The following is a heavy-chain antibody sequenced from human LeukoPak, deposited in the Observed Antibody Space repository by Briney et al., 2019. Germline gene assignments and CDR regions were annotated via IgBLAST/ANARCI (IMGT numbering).Heavy chain of an antibody. D-gene: IGHD3-22*01. J-gene: IGHJ3*02. V-gene: IGHV3-23*01. CDR3: ANDGAYYDSSTDAFDI. Sequence: GGSLRLSCAASGFTFSSYGMSWVRQVPGKGLEWVSAISGSGGSTYYADSVKGRFIISRDNSKNTLYLQMNSLRAEDTAVYYCANDGAYYDSSTDAFDIWGQGTMVTVSS. CDR2: ISGSGGST. CDR1: GFTFSSYG.